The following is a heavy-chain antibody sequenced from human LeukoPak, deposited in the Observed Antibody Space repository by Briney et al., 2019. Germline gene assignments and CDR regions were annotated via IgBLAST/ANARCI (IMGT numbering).Heavy chain of an antibody. D-gene: IGHD6-6*01. CDR3: VRDAAHYMDV. CDR2: MFHSGST. J-gene: IGHJ6*03. Sequence: SETLSLTCTVSGYSMKSGYYWGWIRQSPGKGLEWMGSMFHSGSTYYNASLKSRVTISVDTSKNQFSLKLSSVTAADTAVYYCVRDAAHYMDVWGKGTTVTVS. V-gene: IGHV4-38-2*02. CDR1: GYSMKSGYY.